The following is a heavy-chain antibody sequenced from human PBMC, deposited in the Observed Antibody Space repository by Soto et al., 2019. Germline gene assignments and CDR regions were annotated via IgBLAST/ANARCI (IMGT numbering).Heavy chain of an antibody. CDR1: GGSFSGYY. CDR3: ARVVRGYSYGTNFDY. Sequence: QVQLQQWGAGLLKPSETLSLTCAVYGGSFSGYYWSWIRQPPGKGLEWIGEINHSGSTNYNPSLKSRVTISVDTSKKQFSLKLSSVTAADTAVYYCARVVRGYSYGTNFDYWGQGTLVTVSS. J-gene: IGHJ4*02. D-gene: IGHD5-18*01. CDR2: INHSGST. V-gene: IGHV4-34*01.